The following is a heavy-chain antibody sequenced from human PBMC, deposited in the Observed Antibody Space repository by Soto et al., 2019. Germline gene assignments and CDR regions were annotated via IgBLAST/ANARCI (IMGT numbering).Heavy chain of an antibody. CDR2: IYYSGST. CDR1: GGSISSSSYY. Sequence: QLQLQESGPGLVKPSETLSLTCTVSGGSISSSSYYWGWIRQPPGKGLEWIGSIYYSGSTYYNPSLKSRVTISVDTSKNQFSLKLSSVTAADTAVYYCASRGTTVTYFDYWGQGTLVTVSS. V-gene: IGHV4-39*01. J-gene: IGHJ4*02. D-gene: IGHD4-17*01. CDR3: ASRGTTVTYFDY.